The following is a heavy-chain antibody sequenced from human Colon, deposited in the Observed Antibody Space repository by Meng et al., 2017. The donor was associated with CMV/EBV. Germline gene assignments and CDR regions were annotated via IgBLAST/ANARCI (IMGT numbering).Heavy chain of an antibody. D-gene: IGHD5-12*01. CDR2: ISTNRNT. J-gene: IGHJ4*02. Sequence: LLQWARPGLGSALETLSIPVTAVGCATSSCYRSWYRQPAEEALRWLGRISTNRNTYYNPSLNSRATIWLDTSNSQFSLELTSVTAADTAVYYCVRGGYSGTQTGGVQEYWGQGTLVTVSS. CDR1: GCATSSCY. CDR3: VRGGYSGTQTGGVQEY. V-gene: IGHV4-4*07.